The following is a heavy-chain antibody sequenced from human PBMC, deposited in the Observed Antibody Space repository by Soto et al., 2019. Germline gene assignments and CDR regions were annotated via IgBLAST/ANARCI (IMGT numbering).Heavy chain of an antibody. CDR1: S. CDR3: ARHPERIAEIGWFDP. D-gene: IGHD6-13*01. J-gene: IGHJ5*02. Sequence: SMNWVRQAPGKGLEWVSYISSSSTIYYADSVKVRFTISRDNAKNSLYLQMNSLRAEDTAVYYCARHPERIAEIGWFDPWGQGTLVTVSS. V-gene: IGHV3-48*01. CDR2: ISSSSTI.